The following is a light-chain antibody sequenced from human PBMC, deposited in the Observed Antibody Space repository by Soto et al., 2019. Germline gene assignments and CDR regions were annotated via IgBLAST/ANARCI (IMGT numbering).Light chain of an antibody. Sequence: EIVLTRSPGTLSLSPGERATLSCRASQRVSSNYLAWYQQKPGQAPRLLIYGVSGRPTGIPDRFSGSGSGTEFTLTISRLEPEDFAVYYCQQYGSSLYTFGQGTKLQIK. CDR2: GVS. CDR3: QQYGSSLYT. V-gene: IGKV3-20*01. CDR1: QRVSSNY. J-gene: IGKJ2*01.